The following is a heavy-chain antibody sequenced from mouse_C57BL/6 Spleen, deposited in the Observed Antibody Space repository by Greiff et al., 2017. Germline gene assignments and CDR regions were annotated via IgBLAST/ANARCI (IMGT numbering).Heavy chain of an antibody. Sequence: VQLQQSGPELVKPGASVKIPCKASGYTFTDYNMDWVKQSHGKSLEWIGDINPNNGGTIYNQKFKGKATLTVDKSSSTAYMELRSLTSEDTAVYYCARLLRSPYYFDYWGQGTTLTVSS. J-gene: IGHJ2*01. CDR1: GYTFTDYN. D-gene: IGHD1-1*01. CDR2: INPNNGGT. V-gene: IGHV1-18*01. CDR3: ARLLRSPYYFDY.